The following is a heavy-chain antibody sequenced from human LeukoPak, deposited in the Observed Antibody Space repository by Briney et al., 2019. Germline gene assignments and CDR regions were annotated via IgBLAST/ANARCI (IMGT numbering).Heavy chain of an antibody. Sequence: ASVKVSCXASGYTFTGYYMHWVRQAPGQGLEWMGWINPNSGGTNYAQKFQGRVTMTRDTSISTAYVELSRLRSDYTAVYYCARDSFHYDILTGYSPKGDFDYWGQGTLVTVSS. CDR3: ARDSFHYDILTGYSPKGDFDY. V-gene: IGHV1-2*02. CDR1: GYTFTGYY. CDR2: INPNSGGT. D-gene: IGHD3-9*01. J-gene: IGHJ4*02.